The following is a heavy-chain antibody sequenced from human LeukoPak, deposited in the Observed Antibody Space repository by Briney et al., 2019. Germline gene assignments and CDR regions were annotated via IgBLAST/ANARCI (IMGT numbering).Heavy chain of an antibody. J-gene: IGHJ6*02. CDR2: IYSGGST. Sequence: PGGSLRLSCAASGFTFSSYAMSWVRQAPGKGLEWVSVIYSGGSTYYADSVKGRFTISRDNSKNTLYLRMNSLRAEDTAVYYCARGDYYYGMDVWGQGTTVTVSS. CDR1: GFTFSSYA. V-gene: IGHV3-53*01. CDR3: ARGDYYYGMDV.